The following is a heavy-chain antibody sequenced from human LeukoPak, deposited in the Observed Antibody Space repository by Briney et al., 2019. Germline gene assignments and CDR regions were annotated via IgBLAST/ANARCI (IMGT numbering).Heavy chain of an antibody. V-gene: IGHV3-23*01. CDR3: ATVPGGYYYYYGMDV. J-gene: IGHJ6*02. CDR1: GFTFSSYS. CDR2: ISGSGGST. Sequence: PGGSLRLSCAASGFTFSSYSMNWVRQAPGKGLGWVSAISGSGGSTYYADSVKGRFTISRDNSKNTLYLQMNSLRAEDTAVYYCATVPGGYYYYYGMDVWGQGTTVTVSS.